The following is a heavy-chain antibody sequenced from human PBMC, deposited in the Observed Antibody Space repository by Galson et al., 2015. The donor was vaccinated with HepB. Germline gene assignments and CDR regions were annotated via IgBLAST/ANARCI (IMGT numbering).Heavy chain of an antibody. CDR1: GYTFTSYA. D-gene: IGHD3-16*02. J-gene: IGHJ4*02. V-gene: IGHV1-3*01. CDR2: INAGNGNT. Sequence: SVKVSCKASGYTFTSYAMHWVRQAPGQRLEWMGWINAGNGNTKYSQKFQGRVTITRDTSASTAYMELSSLRSEDTAVYYCAITRWGSYRFDYWGQGTLVTVSS. CDR3: AITRWGSYRFDY.